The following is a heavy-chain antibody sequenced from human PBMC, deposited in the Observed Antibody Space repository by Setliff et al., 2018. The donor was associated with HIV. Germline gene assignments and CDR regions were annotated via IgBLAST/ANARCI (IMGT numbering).Heavy chain of an antibody. CDR3: ATASSSSWFTYYYYMDV. J-gene: IGHJ6*03. Sequence: PSETLSLTCTVSGASISRGNYYWTWIRQRPGKGLEWIGEINHSGSTNYNPSLKSRVTISVDTSKNQFSLKLSSVAAADTAVYYCATASSSSWFTYYYYMDVWGKGTTVTVSS. CDR2: INHSGST. CDR1: GASISRGNYY. V-gene: IGHV4-39*07. D-gene: IGHD6-13*01.